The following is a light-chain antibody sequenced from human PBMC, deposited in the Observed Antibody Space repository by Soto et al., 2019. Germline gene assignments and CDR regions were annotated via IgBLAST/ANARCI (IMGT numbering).Light chain of an antibody. J-gene: IGLJ3*02. CDR2: EVS. CDR3: SSYTSSSTWV. Sequence: QSALTQPASVSGSPGQSITISCTGTSSDIGGYNYVSWYQHHPGEAPKLIIYEVSNRPSGVSDRFSGSKSGNTASLTISGLQAEDEADYYCSSYTSSSTWVFGGGTKLTVL. CDR1: SSDIGGYNY. V-gene: IGLV2-14*01.